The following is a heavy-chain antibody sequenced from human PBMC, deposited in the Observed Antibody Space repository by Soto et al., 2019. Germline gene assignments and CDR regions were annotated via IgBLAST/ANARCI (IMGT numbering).Heavy chain of an antibody. CDR1: VYRSTCPS. D-gene: IGHD3-10*01. V-gene: IGHV1-2*02. Sequence: SAKASLNTPVYRSTCPSVPCVRQAAGHGPEWMGWINAKSGGTKYAKKFQGRVTMTRDTSISTVFTELSSVAYDDTAVYYCARQVWSRGNFIPRKLFDYWGQGSLVT. CDR3: ARQVWSRGNFIPRKLFDY. CDR2: INAKSGGT. J-gene: IGHJ4*02.